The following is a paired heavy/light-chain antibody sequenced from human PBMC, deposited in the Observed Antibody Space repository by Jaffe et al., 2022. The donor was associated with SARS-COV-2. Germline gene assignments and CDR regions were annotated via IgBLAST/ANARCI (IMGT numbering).Light chain of an antibody. Sequence: DIQMTQSPSSLSASVGDRVTFTCRASQSVSTSLHWYQQKLGKPPKVVVYSASSLESGVPSRFSGSGSGTDFTLTISSLQPEDFATYYCQQTYSTPLTFGQGTKVEIK. CDR3: QQTYSTPLT. CDR1: QSVSTS. CDR2: SAS. J-gene: IGKJ1*01. V-gene: IGKV1-39*01.
Heavy chain of an antibody. D-gene: IGHD2-8*01. Sequence: EVHLLESGGGLIQPGGSLRLSCTASTFTFKNYAMSWVRQAPGKGLEWVSSIGGDGRDTYYADSVKGRFTVSRDNSKNTLYLEMNGLRGDDTAVYYCAKDQTPFNGRFDVFDIWGQGTMVTVSS. V-gene: IGHV3-23*01. CDR3: AKDQTPFNGRFDVFDI. J-gene: IGHJ3*02. CDR1: TFTFKNYA. CDR2: IGGDGRDT.